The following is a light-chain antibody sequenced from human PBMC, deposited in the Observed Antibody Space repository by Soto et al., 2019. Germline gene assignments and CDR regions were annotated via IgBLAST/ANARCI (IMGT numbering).Light chain of an antibody. CDR2: GAS. Sequence: EIVLTQSPGTLSLSPGERATLSCRASQSVSSSYLVWYQQKPGQAPRLLICGASSRATGIPDRFSGSGSGTDFTLTISRLEPEDFAVYYCQQYDTSPWTFGQGTKVEIK. CDR1: QSVSSSY. J-gene: IGKJ1*01. CDR3: QQYDTSPWT. V-gene: IGKV3-20*01.